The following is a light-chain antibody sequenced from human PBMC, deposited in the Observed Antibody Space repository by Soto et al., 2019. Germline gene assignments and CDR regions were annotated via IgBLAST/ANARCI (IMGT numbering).Light chain of an antibody. J-gene: IGKJ2*02. CDR3: QQHSKWPPGGT. Sequence: EIVMTQSPATLSVSPGERATLSCRASQSVSSNLAWYQQKPGQAPRLLIYDVFTRATGIPARFSGSGSGTEFTLTISSLQSEDFAVYYSQQHSKWPPGGTFGQGIKLEIK. CDR1: QSVSSN. CDR2: DVF. V-gene: IGKV3-15*01.